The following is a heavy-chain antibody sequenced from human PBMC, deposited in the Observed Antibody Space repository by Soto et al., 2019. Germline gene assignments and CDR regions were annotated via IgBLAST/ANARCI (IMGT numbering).Heavy chain of an antibody. V-gene: IGHV3-23*01. D-gene: IGHD1-7*01. CDR3: ARRNYVGLYFDY. Sequence: EVQLLESGGGLVQPGGSLRLSCAASGFTFSSYAMSWVRQAPGKGLEWGSVISGSGDSTYYADSVKGRFTISRDNSKNTLYLQMNSLRAEDTAVYYCARRNYVGLYFDYWGQGTLVTVSS. J-gene: IGHJ4*02. CDR2: ISGSGDST. CDR1: GFTFSSYA.